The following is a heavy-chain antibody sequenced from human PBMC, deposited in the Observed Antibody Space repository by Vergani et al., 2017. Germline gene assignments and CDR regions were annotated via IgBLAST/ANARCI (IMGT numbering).Heavy chain of an antibody. D-gene: IGHD3-10*01. V-gene: IGHV5-10-1*03. CDR2: IDPSDSYT. J-gene: IGHJ3*02. CDR1: GYSFTSYW. CDR3: ARKLWFGELFGAFDI. Sequence: EVPLVPSGAEVKKPGESLRISCKGSGYSFTSYWISWVRPMPGKGLEWMGRIDPSDSYTNYSPSFQGHVTISADQSISTAYLQWSSLKASDTAMYYCARKLWFGELFGAFDIWGQGTMVTVSS.